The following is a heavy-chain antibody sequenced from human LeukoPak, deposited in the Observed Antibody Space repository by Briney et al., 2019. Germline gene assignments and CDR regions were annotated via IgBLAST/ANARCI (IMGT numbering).Heavy chain of an antibody. V-gene: IGHV3-23*01. J-gene: IGHJ1*01. D-gene: IGHD6-13*01. CDR3: STVLYSINWYVGSGHN. CDR2: ISDSGGDS. CDR1: VYRFSTNA. Sequence: GGSLRLSCAASVYRFSTNAMSRVRQAPGKGLEWVSGISDSGGDSYYADSVKGRFTISRDNSKKTLYLQMTSLAAEARTLPYCSTVLYSINWYVGSGHNCGQGTLATVSS.